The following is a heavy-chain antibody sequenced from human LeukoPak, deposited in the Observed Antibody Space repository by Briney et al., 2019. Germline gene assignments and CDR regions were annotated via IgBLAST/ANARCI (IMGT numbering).Heavy chain of an antibody. V-gene: IGHV4-61*02. J-gene: IGHJ5*02. CDR3: AKGAGPPWFDP. D-gene: IGHD6-19*01. Sequence: PSETLSLTCTVSGGSISSDTYFWSWLRQPAGTGLEWIGRISSTGRTDYNPSLTSRVTISIDTPKNQISMKLSSVTAADTAVYYCAKGAGPPWFDPWGQGTLVTVSS. CDR1: GGSISSDTYF. CDR2: ISSTGRT.